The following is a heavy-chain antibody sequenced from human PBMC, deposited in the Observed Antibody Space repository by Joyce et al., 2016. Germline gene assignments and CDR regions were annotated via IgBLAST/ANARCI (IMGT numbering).Heavy chain of an antibody. D-gene: IGHD3-3*01. CDR1: GDIFNAYG. V-gene: IGHV1-69*01. Sequence: QVQLEQSGAAVKKPGSSVKVSCKTSGDIFNAYGINGGRQAPGQGLEWRGGRVPMSETTAYAQKYRGRVTNSAHEPTSTVYMELSSLRSDDTGTYYCARGRGDDFWSGYYGSIDYWGQGTLVSVSS. CDR3: ARGRGDDFWSGYYGSIDY. J-gene: IGHJ4*02. CDR2: RVPMSETT.